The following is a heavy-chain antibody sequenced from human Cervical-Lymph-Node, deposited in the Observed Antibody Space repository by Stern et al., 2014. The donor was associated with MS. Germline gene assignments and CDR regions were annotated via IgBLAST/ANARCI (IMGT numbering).Heavy chain of an antibody. D-gene: IGHD2-15*01. Sequence: VQLGESGAEVKKPGSSVKVSCKTSGGTFSSHAISWVRQAPGQGLEWMGGIIPIFETTNYAQKFLGRVTIIADESTSTAYMELSNLRSDDTAVYFCARDGHQVANNYYYGMDVWGQGTTVTVSS. J-gene: IGHJ6*02. CDR1: GGTFSSHA. CDR2: IIPIFETT. V-gene: IGHV1-69*01. CDR3: ARDGHQVANNYYYGMDV.